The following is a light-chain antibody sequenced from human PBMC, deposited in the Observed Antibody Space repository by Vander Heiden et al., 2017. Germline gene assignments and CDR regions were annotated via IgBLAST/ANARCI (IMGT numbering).Light chain of an antibody. J-gene: IGLJ2*01. CDR2: EDN. Sequence: SYEMTQPPSVSLFPGQTASITCSGDKLGNKNACCYQQKPGQSPVLVIYEDNKRPSGIPERFSGSNSGNTATLTISGTQPLDEADYYCQAWDSNKGVFGGGTKLTVL. CDR1: KLGNKN. CDR3: QAWDSNKGV. V-gene: IGLV3-1*01.